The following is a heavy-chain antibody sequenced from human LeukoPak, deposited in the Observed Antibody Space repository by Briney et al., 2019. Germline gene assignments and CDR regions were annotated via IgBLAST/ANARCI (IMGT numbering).Heavy chain of an antibody. Sequence: GGSLRLSCAASGFSFSSYVMSWVRQSPGKGLEWVSGISGNSARINYADAVRGRFTVSRDNSKSTLYLQMNSLSAEDTAIYYCARAEALKFRDFDYWGQGTLVTVSS. CDR2: ISGNSARI. J-gene: IGHJ4*02. V-gene: IGHV3-23*01. CDR3: ARAEALKFRDFDY. CDR1: GFSFSSYV.